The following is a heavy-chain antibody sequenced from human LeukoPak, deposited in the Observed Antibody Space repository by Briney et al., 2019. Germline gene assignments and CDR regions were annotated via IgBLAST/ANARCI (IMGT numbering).Heavy chain of an antibody. J-gene: IGHJ4*02. CDR1: GGTFSSYA. D-gene: IGHD6-19*01. CDR2: IIPIFGTA. V-gene: IGHV1-69*06. CDR3: ARAGIAVAGSFDY. Sequence: SVKVSCKASGGTFSSYAISWVRQAPGQGLEWMGGIIPIFGTANYAQKFQGRVTITADKSTSTAYMELSSLRSEDTAVYYCARAGIAVAGSFDYWGQGTLVTVSS.